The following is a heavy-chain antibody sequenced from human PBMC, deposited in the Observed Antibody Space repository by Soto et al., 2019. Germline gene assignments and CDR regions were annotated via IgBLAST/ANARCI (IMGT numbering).Heavy chain of an antibody. CDR3: ARDLRGAPYSRLHS. D-gene: IGHD6-13*01. J-gene: IGHJ4*02. Sequence: QVQLQESGPGLVKPSETLSLTCSVSGGSISTYYWSWIRQSPGKGLEWIGYIYNRGSTNYNPSLERRVAISVNTSKNQVSLQLISVSADDTAVYYCARDLRGAPYSRLHSWGKGMLVTVSS. CDR2: IYNRGST. CDR1: GGSISTYY. V-gene: IGHV4-59*01.